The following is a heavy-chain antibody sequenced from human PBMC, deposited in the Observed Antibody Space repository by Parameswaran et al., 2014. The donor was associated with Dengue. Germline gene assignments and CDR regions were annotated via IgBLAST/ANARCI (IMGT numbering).Heavy chain of an antibody. J-gene: IGHJ4*02. V-gene: IGHV3-23*01. CDR2: ISGSGGST. D-gene: IGHD4-17*01. CDR3: AITPQSTTPEYY. Sequence: RWIRQPPGKGLEWVSAISGSGGSTYYADSVKGRFTISRDNSKNTLYLQMNSLRAEDTAVYYCAITPQSTTPEYYWGQGTLVTVSS.